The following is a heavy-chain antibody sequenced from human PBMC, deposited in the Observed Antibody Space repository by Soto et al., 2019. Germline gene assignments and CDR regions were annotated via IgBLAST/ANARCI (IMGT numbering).Heavy chain of an antibody. CDR1: GYTFTGCY. CDR2: INPNNGGT. Sequence: ASVKVSCKDSGYTFTGCYMHWVRQAPGQGLEWMGWINPNNGGTNYVQKFQDRVTMTRDTSITTAYMELSGLRSDDTAVYYCARDPGPYGDYSYWGQGTLVTVSS. D-gene: IGHD4-17*01. V-gene: IGHV1-2*02. CDR3: ARDPGPYGDYSY. J-gene: IGHJ4*02.